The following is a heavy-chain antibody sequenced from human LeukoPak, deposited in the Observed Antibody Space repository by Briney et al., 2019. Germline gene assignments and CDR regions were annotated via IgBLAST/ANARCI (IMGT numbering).Heavy chain of an antibody. Sequence: SETLSLTCTVSGGAISNDNFYWGWVRQPPGKGLEWVASINYSGTIYYNPSLRSRVSISVGTSRTQFFLRLNSVTAADTAVYYCARLFDSWGQGTLVTVSS. CDR2: INYSGTI. CDR1: GGAISNDNFY. V-gene: IGHV4-39*01. J-gene: IGHJ4*02. CDR3: ARLFDS.